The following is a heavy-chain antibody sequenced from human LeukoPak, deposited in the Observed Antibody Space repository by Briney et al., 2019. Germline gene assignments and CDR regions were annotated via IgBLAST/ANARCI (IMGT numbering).Heavy chain of an antibody. Sequence: GRSLRLSCAASGFTFSSYSMNWVRQAPGKGLEWVSYISSSSSTIYYADSVKGRFTISRDNAKNSLYLQMNSLRDEDTAVYYCARDRNFRSGWYRYFDYWGQGTLVTVSS. CDR2: ISSSSSTI. CDR1: GFTFSSYS. CDR3: ARDRNFRSGWYRYFDY. V-gene: IGHV3-48*02. D-gene: IGHD6-19*01. J-gene: IGHJ4*02.